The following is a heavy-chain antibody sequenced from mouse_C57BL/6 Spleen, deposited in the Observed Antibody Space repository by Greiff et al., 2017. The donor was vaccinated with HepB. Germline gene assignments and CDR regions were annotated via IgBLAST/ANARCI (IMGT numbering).Heavy chain of an antibody. CDR2: ISNLAYSI. CDR1: GFTFSDYG. V-gene: IGHV5-15*01. CDR3: AREEDGDYEV. Sequence: EVKLMESGGGLVQPGGSLKLSCAASGFTFSDYGLAWVRQAPRKGPEWVAFISNLAYSIYYADTVTGRYTISRENTKNTLYLEMSSVRYEDTAVYYCAREEDGDYEVWGTGTTVTVAS. J-gene: IGHJ1*03.